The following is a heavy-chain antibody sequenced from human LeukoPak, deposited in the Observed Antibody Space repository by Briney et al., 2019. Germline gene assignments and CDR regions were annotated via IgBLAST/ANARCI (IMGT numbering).Heavy chain of an antibody. CDR3: ASGGMLPYYYYYGMDV. J-gene: IGHJ6*02. V-gene: IGHV3-33*01. D-gene: IGHD2-8*01. Sequence: GGSLRLSCAASGFTFSSYGMHWVRQAPGKGLEWVAVIWYDGSNKYYADSVEGRFTISRDNSKNTLYLQMNSLRAEDTAVYYCASGGMLPYYYYYGMDVWGQETTVTVSS. CDR2: IWYDGSNK. CDR1: GFTFSSYG.